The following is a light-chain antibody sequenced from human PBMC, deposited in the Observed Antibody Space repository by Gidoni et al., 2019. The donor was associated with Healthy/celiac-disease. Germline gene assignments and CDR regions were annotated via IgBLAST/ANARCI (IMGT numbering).Light chain of an antibody. J-gene: IGKJ1*01. Sequence: ELVFTQSPGTLSLSPGERATLSFRASQSVSSSYLAWYQQKPGQAPRLLIYGASSRATGIQDRVSGSGSGTEFTLTISRLEPEEFAVYYCQQYGSSTWTFGQGTKVEIK. CDR1: QSVSSSY. V-gene: IGKV3-20*01. CDR3: QQYGSSTWT. CDR2: GAS.